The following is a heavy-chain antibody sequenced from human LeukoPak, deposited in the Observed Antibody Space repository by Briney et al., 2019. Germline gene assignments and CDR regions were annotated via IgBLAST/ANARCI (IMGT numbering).Heavy chain of an antibody. J-gene: IGHJ4*02. CDR3: ARLHYYDILTGYYFDY. D-gene: IGHD3-9*01. CDR1: GYSFTSYW. Sequence: GESLKISCKCSGYSFTSYWIGWVRQMPGKGLEWMGIIYPGDSDTRYSPSFQGQVTISADKSISTAYLQWSSLKASDTAMYYCARLHYYDILTGYYFDYWGQGTLVTVSS. V-gene: IGHV5-51*01. CDR2: IYPGDSDT.